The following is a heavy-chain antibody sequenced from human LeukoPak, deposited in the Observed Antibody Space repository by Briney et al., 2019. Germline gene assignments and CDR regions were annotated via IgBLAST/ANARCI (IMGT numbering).Heavy chain of an antibody. CDR2: VSHTGTT. CDR3: ARDRRGSFYTFDL. CDR1: GASMNGYF. J-gene: IGHJ3*01. Sequence: SETLSLTCSVSGASMNGYFWNWVRQTPEKGLEWIGYVSHTGTTTSNPTLKSRVSITIDTSKSQISLTMTSVTAADSALYYCARDRRGSFYTFDLWGPGTIVSVS. D-gene: IGHD1-26*01. V-gene: IGHV4-59*01.